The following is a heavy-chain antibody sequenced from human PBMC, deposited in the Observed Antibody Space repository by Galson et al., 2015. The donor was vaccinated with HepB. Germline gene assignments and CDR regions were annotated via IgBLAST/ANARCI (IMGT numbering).Heavy chain of an antibody. CDR1: GFTFSSYS. Sequence: SLRLSCAASGFTFSSYSMNWVRQAPGKGLEWVSSISSSSSYIYYADSVKGRFTISRDNAKNSLYQQMNSLRAEDTAVYYCARVWEGYCSSTSCPPDYWGQGTLVTVSS. CDR3: ARVWEGYCSSTSCPPDY. V-gene: IGHV3-21*01. D-gene: IGHD2-2*01. CDR2: ISSSSSYI. J-gene: IGHJ4*02.